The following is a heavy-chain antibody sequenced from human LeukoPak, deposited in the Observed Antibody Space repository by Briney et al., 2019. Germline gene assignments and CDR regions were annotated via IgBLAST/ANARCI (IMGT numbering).Heavy chain of an antibody. J-gene: IGHJ4*02. CDR3: AKDGDGIQYFDY. Sequence: GGSLRLSCAASRFAFSSYVMSWVRQAPGKGLEWVSTITTGGTDTYYADSVKGRFTISRDNSKNTLFLQMNSLSAEDTAVYYCAKDGDGIQYFDYWGQGTLVTVPS. CDR2: ITTGGTDT. V-gene: IGHV3-23*01. D-gene: IGHD7-27*01. CDR1: RFAFSSYV.